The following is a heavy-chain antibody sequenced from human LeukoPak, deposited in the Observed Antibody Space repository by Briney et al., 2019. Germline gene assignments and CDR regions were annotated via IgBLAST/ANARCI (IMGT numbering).Heavy chain of an antibody. V-gene: IGHV1-69*05. CDR1: GGTFSSYA. CDR3: ARSDYYDSSGYLGFFDH. J-gene: IGHJ4*02. CDR2: IIPIFGTA. Sequence: SVKVSCKASGGTFSSYAISWVRQAPGQGLEWMGGIIPIFGTANYAQKFQGRVTITTDESTSTAYMELSSLRSEDTAVYYGARSDYYDSSGYLGFFDHWGQGTLVTVSS. D-gene: IGHD3-22*01.